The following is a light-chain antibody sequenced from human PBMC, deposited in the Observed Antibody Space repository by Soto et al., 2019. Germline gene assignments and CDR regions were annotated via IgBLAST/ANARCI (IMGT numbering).Light chain of an antibody. Sequence: QSALTQPRSVSGSPGQSVTISCTGTSSDVGRYNYVSWYQRHAGKGPKLIIYAVTDRPSGVSSRFSGSKSGNTASLTISGLQAEDEADYYCSSYTSSSTLFGTGTKGTVL. J-gene: IGLJ1*01. V-gene: IGLV2-14*01. CDR2: AVT. CDR3: SSYTSSSTL. CDR1: SSDVGRYNY.